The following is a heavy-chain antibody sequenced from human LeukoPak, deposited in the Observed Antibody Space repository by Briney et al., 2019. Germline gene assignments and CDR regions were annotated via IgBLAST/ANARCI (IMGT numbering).Heavy chain of an antibody. CDR2: ISYDGSNK. V-gene: IGHV3-30*18. CDR3: AKSYSSSWYIGVPFDYYYGMDV. D-gene: IGHD6-13*01. J-gene: IGHJ6*02. CDR1: GFTFSSYG. Sequence: GRSLRLSCAASGFTFSSYGMHWVRQAPGKGLEWVAVISYDGSNKYYADSVKGRFTISRDNSKNTLYLQTNSLRAEDTAVYYCAKSYSSSWYIGVPFDYYYGMDVWGQGTTVTVSS.